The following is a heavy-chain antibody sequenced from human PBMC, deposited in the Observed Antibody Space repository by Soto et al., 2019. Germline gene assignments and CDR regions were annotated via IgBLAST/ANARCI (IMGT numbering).Heavy chain of an antibody. CDR2: IYYSGST. CDR1: GGSISSGGYY. Sequence: SETLSLTCTVSGGSISSGGYYWSWIRQHPWKGLEWIGYIYYSGSTYYNPSLRSRVTISVDTSKNQFSLKLSSVTAADTAVYYCARDVSGTTSDYYYYYGMDVWGQGTTVTVSS. V-gene: IGHV4-31*03. J-gene: IGHJ6*02. D-gene: IGHD1-1*01. CDR3: ARDVSGTTSDYYYYYGMDV.